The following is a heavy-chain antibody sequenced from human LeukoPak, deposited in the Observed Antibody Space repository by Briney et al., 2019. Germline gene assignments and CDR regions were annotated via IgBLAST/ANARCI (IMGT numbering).Heavy chain of an antibody. CDR3: AKDRAGTPWAD. Sequence: GGSLRLSCAASGFTFTTYTMTWVRQAPGKGLECVSTISGSGTDTYYADSVKGRFTISRDNSRNTLFLQMNSLRAEDTAVYYCAKDRAGTPWADWGQGTLVTVSS. J-gene: IGHJ4*02. V-gene: IGHV3-23*01. CDR1: GFTFTTYT. CDR2: ISGSGTDT. D-gene: IGHD1-1*01.